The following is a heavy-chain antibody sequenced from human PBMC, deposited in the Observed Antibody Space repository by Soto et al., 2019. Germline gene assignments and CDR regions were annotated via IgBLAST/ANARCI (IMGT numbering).Heavy chain of an antibody. Sequence: QVQLVQSGAEVKKPGASVKVSCKASGYTFTSYYMHWVRQAPGQGLEWMGIINPSGGSTSYAQKFRGRVTMTRDTSTSTVYMELSSLRSEDTAVYYCARDGAPDYGSGSASYYYYGMDVWGQGTTVTVSS. V-gene: IGHV1-46*01. CDR2: INPSGGST. J-gene: IGHJ6*02. CDR3: ARDGAPDYGSGSASYYYYGMDV. D-gene: IGHD3-10*01. CDR1: GYTFTSYY.